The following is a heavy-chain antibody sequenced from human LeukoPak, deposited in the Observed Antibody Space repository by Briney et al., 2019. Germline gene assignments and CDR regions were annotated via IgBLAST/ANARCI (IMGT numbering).Heavy chain of an antibody. Sequence: GGSLRLSCAASGFTFSSYNMDWVRQAPGKGLEWVSSITSGSSYIYYADSVKGRFTISRDNAKNSLYLRMNSLRAEDTAVYYCATFTVEDAFDIWGQGTMATVSS. J-gene: IGHJ3*02. CDR3: ATFTVEDAFDI. CDR2: ITSGSSYI. V-gene: IGHV3-21*01. CDR1: GFTFSSYN. D-gene: IGHD4-23*01.